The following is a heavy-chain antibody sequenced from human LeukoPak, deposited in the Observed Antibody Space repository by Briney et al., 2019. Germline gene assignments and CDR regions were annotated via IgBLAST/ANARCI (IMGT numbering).Heavy chain of an antibody. D-gene: IGHD3-9*01. CDR2: IYSGGST. V-gene: IGHV3-66*01. CDR3: ARDLETDISDAFDI. J-gene: IGHJ3*02. CDR1: GFTVSSDY. Sequence: PGGSLRLSCAASGFTVSSDYMSWVRQASGQGLEWVSVIYSGGSTYYADSVKGRFTISRDKSRNRLYLQMNSLRAEDTAVYYCARDLETDISDAFDIWGQGTMVTVSS.